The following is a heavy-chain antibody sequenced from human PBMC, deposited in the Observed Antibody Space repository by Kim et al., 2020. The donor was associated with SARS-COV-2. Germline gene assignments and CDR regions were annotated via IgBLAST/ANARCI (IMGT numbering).Heavy chain of an antibody. V-gene: IGHV1-69*13. J-gene: IGHJ4*02. CDR3: AREGYSSGWGDY. Sequence: SVKVSCKASGGTFSSYAISWVRQAPGQGLEWMGGIIPIFGTANYAQKFQGRVTITADESTSTAYMELSSLRSEDTAVYYCAREGYSSGWGDYWGQGTLVTVSS. D-gene: IGHD6-19*01. CDR1: GGTFSSYA. CDR2: IIPIFGTA.